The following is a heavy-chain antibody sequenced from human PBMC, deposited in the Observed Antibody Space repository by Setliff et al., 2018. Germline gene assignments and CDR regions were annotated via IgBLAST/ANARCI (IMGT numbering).Heavy chain of an antibody. D-gene: IGHD6-13*01. CDR2: INGDGSGT. CDR1: GFTFSSYW. CDR3: ARATADTRNSLDI. V-gene: IGHV3-74*01. Sequence: HPGGSLRLSCAASGFTFSSYWMHWVRQAPGKGLVWVSRINGDGSGTYHADSVKGRFTISRDNAKNTLYLQMNSLRVEDTAVYYCARATADTRNSLDIWGQGTMVTVSS. J-gene: IGHJ3*02.